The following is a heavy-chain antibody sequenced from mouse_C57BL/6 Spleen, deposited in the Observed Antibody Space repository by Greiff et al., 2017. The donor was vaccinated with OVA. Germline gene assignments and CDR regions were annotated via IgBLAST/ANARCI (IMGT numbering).Heavy chain of an antibody. V-gene: IGHV1-15*01. CDR2: IDPETGGT. Sequence: QVQLQQSGAELVRPGASVTLSCKASGYTFSDYEMHWVKQTPVHGLEWIGAIDPETGGTAYNQKFKGKAILTADKSSSTAYMELRSLTSEDSAVYYCTEGYSNYAMDYWGQGTSVTVSS. CDR3: TEGYSNYAMDY. D-gene: IGHD2-5*01. CDR1: GYTFSDYE. J-gene: IGHJ4*01.